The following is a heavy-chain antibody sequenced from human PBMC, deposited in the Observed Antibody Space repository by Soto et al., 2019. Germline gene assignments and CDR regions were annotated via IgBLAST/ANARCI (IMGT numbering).Heavy chain of an antibody. CDR2: IYPGDSDT. V-gene: IGHV5-51*01. CDR1: GYSFASYW. D-gene: IGHD3-22*01. J-gene: IGHJ3*02. CDR3: ARAMYYYDSSGYYGDAFDI. Sequence: EESLKSSCKGSGYSFASYWIGWVRQMPGKGLEWMGIIYPGDSDTRYSPSFQGQVTISADKSISTAYLQWSSLKASDTAMYYCARAMYYYDSSGYYGDAFDIWGQGTMVTVSS.